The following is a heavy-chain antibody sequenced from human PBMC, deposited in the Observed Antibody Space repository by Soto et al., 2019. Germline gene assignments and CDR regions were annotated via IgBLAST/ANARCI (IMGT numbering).Heavy chain of an antibody. Sequence: EASVKVSCKASGYTFTGYAMHWVRQAPGQRLEWMAWINAGNGNTKYSQRFQGRVTITRDTSASTVYMELNSLRAEDTAVYYCARDQGYSSSWSDYWGQGTLVTVSS. CDR3: ARDQGYSSSWSDY. CDR2: INAGNGNT. V-gene: IGHV1-3*01. D-gene: IGHD6-13*01. CDR1: GYTFTGYA. J-gene: IGHJ4*02.